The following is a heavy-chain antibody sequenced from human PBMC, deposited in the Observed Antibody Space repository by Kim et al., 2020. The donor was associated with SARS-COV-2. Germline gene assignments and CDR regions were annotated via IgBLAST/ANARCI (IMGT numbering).Heavy chain of an antibody. D-gene: IGHD1-26*01. CDR3: ASARGGSYYCGMDV. Sequence: ADSVKGRFTISRDNSKNTLYLQMHSLRAEDTALYYCASARGGSYYCGMDVWGQGTTVTVSS. J-gene: IGHJ6*02. V-gene: IGHV3-30*01.